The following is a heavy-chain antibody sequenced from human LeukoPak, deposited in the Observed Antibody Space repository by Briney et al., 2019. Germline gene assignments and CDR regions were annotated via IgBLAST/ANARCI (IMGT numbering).Heavy chain of an antibody. CDR1: VYTFSSYW. CDR3: ARVYSYSDPMDH. V-gene: IGHV3-74*01. J-gene: IGHJ4*02. D-gene: IGHD1-26*01. Sequence: PGGSLRLSCADSVYTFSSYWMHWVRRAPGRGVMWVSRINTDGSSSNYAGSVKGRFTISRDNAKNTLYLQMNSLRAEDTAVYYCARVYSYSDPMDHWGQGTLVTVSS. CDR2: INTDGSSS.